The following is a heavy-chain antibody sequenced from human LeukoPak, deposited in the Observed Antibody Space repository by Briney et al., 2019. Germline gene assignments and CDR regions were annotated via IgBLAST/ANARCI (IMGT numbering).Heavy chain of an antibody. CDR1: VTSLSPFH. CDR3: ARKDGDY. CDR2: IYFTGTA. V-gene: IGHV4-4*07. J-gene: IGHJ4*02. Sequence: SETLSLTCTVSVTSLSPFHWTWFRQPAGQRLEWIGLIYFTGTATLNPSLRSRVAMSVDLAKNQLFLKLASMTAADTAMYYCARKDGDYWGQGTLVSVSS.